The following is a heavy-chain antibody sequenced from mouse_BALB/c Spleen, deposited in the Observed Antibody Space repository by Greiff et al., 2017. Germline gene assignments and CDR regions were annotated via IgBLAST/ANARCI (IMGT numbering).Heavy chain of an antibody. D-gene: IGHD1-1*01. CDR1: GFTFSSFG. J-gene: IGHJ1*01. V-gene: IGHV5-17*02. Sequence: DVKLVESGGGLVQPGGSRKLSCAASGFTFSSFGMHWVRQAPEKGLEWVAYISSGSSTIYYADTVKGRFTISRDNPKNTLFLQMTSLRSEDTAMYYCARGGDYYGSNWYFDVWGAGTTVTVSS. CDR3: ARGGDYYGSNWYFDV. CDR2: ISSGSSTI.